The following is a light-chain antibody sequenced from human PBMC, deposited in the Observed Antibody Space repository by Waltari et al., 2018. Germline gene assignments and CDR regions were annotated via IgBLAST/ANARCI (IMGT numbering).Light chain of an antibody. CDR1: EDIRTW. V-gene: IGKV1-12*01. J-gene: IGKJ1*01. CDR3: QQSGTFPPT. CDR2: HAS. Sequence: DIRMTQSPSSVSASVGDRVTITCRAGEDIRTWLAWYQQKPGKAPRLLIYHASGLQSGVPSRFSGSGSGTDFTLTINSLQPEDFATYSCQQSGTFPPTFGPGTKVEI.